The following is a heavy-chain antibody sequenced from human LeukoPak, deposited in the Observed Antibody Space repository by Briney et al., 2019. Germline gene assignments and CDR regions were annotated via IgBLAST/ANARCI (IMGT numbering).Heavy chain of an antibody. J-gene: IGHJ4*02. Sequence: GESLKISCKGSGYSFTSYWIACVRQMPGNGLEWMGITYSPSFQGQVTISAHKSIRTAHLQWSSLKASDTAMYYCVRSDYGDFKYYFDYWGQGTLVTVSS. D-gene: IGHD4-17*01. CDR3: VRSDYGDFKYYFDY. CDR2: TY. V-gene: IGHV5-51*01. CDR1: GYSFTSYW.